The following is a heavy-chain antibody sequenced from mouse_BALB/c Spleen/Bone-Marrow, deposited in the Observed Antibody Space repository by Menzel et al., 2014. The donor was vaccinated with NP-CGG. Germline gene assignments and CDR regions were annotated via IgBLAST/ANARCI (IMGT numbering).Heavy chain of an antibody. J-gene: IGHJ3*01. CDR2: ISSGGSYT. CDR3: ASGDVYFAY. Sequence: DVKLVESGGGLVKPGGSLKLSCAASGFTFSSYAMSWVRQSPDKRLEWVAEISSGGSYTYYPDTVTGRFTISRDNAKNTLYLKMSSLRSEDTAMYDCASGDVYFAYWGQGTLVTVSA. CDR1: GFTFSSYA. V-gene: IGHV5-9-4*01.